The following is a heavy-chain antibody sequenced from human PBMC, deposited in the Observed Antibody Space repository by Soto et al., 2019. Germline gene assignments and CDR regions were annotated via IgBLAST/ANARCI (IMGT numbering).Heavy chain of an antibody. CDR3: VREPRYCSGGSCSIMGDAFDI. J-gene: IGHJ3*02. D-gene: IGHD2-15*01. Sequence: GGSLRLSCVASGFTVTEIYMNWVRQAPGKGLEWVSVIFNDFTDYVDSVRGRFSISTDSSKNALFLQMNSLRAEDSAVYYCVREPRYCSGGSCSIMGDAFDIWGQGTMVTVSS. CDR2: IFNDFT. CDR1: GFTVTEIY. V-gene: IGHV3-66*01.